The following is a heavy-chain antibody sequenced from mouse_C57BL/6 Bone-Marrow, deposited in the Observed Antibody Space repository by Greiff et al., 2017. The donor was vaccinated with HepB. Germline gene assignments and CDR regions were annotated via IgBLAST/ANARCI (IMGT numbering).Heavy chain of an antibody. CDR1: GYTFTSYW. D-gene: IGHD1-1*01. Sequence: VQLQQPGAELVRPGTSVKLSCKASGYTFTSYWMHWVKQRPGQGLEWIGVIDPSDSYTNYNQKFKGKATLTVATSSSTAYMQLSSLTSEDSAVYYCARMPHYYGSYYFDYWGQGTTLTVSS. CDR2: IDPSDSYT. CDR3: ARMPHYYGSYYFDY. J-gene: IGHJ2*01. V-gene: IGHV1-59*01.